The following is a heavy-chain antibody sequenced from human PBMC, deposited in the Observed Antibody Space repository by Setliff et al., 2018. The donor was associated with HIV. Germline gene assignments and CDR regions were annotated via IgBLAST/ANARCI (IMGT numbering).Heavy chain of an antibody. V-gene: IGHV4-61*09. CDR3: ARAAYSGTYLWEPATDL. Sequence: PSETLSLTCTVSGDSITRGSYYWSWIRQPAGKGLEWIGHIYNSGKTQYSPSLKSRITISADTAKNQLSLNLSSVTAADTAVYYCARAAYSGTYLWEPATDLWGRGTLVTVSS. J-gene: IGHJ2*01. CDR2: IYNSGKT. CDR1: GDSITRGSYY. D-gene: IGHD1-26*01.